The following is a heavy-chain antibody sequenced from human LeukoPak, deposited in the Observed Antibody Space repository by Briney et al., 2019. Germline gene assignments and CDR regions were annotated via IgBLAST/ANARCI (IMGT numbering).Heavy chain of an antibody. CDR2: IYYSGST. CDR3: ARGRDGYHP. J-gene: IGHJ5*02. V-gene: IGHV4-59*01. Sequence: SGTLSLTCTVSGGSISSYYWSWLRQPPGKGLEWIGYIYYSGSTNYNPSLKSRVTISVDTSKNQFSLKLSSVTAADTAVYYCARGRDGYHPWGQGTLVTVSS. CDR1: GGSISSYY. D-gene: IGHD5-24*01.